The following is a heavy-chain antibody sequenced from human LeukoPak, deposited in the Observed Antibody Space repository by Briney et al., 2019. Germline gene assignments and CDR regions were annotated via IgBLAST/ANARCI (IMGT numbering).Heavy chain of an antibody. Sequence: ASVKVSCKPSGYTFIDHYLHWVRQAPGQGLESLGWIDPDTGDTNYPQKFQGRLTMTRDTSSSTAYMELNRLRSDDPAVYYCARAGHNSNSGGYDFWGLGTLVTVSS. V-gene: IGHV1-2*02. CDR3: ARAGHNSNSGGYDF. CDR2: IDPDTGDT. J-gene: IGHJ4*02. D-gene: IGHD3-22*01. CDR1: GYTFIDHY.